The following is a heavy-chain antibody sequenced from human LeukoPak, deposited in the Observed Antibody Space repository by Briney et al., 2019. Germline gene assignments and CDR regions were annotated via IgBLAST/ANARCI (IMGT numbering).Heavy chain of an antibody. V-gene: IGHV1-8*01. CDR1: GYTFTSYD. CDR3: ARGPPNWGYDY. D-gene: IGHD7-27*01. CDR2: MSPNSGNT. J-gene: IGHJ4*02. Sequence: GESLKISCKASGYTFTSYDINWVRQATGQGPEWMGWMSPNSGNTGYAQKFQGRVTMTRSTSMGTAYMELSSLRSEDTAVYYCARGPPNWGYDYWGQGTLVTVSS.